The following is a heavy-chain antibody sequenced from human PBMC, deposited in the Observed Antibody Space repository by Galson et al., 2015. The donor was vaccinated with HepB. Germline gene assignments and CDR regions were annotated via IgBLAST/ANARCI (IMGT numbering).Heavy chain of an antibody. CDR2: INAGNGNT. D-gene: IGHD3-16*01. V-gene: IGHV1-3*01. Sequence: SVKVSCKASGYTFTSYAMHWVRQAPGQRLEWMGWINAGNGNTKYSQKFQGRVTITRDTSASTAYMDLTSLTSEDTAVYYCARGGEERLGGFWGQGTLVTVSS. CDR1: GYTFTSYA. CDR3: ARGGEERLGGF. J-gene: IGHJ4*02.